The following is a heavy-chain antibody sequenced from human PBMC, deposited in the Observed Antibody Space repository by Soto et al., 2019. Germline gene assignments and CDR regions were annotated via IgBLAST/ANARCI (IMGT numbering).Heavy chain of an antibody. J-gene: IGHJ4*02. CDR3: GRRYTYGWDSYFCY. CDR2: IYHSGTT. V-gene: IGHV4-4*02. D-gene: IGHD3-16*02. Sequence: QVQLQESGPGLVKPSWTLSLTCTVSGDSISSNNWWSWVRQSPGKGLEWIGAIYHSGTTYYNPSLKSRVAISMDMSKNQFSLKLSSVTAADTAVYYCGRRYTYGWDSYFCYWGQGTLVTVSS. CDR1: GDSISSNNW.